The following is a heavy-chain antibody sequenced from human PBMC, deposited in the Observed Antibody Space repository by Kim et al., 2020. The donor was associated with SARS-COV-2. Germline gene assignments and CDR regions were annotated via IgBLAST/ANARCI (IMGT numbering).Heavy chain of an antibody. CDR1: GGSISSYY. D-gene: IGHD2-15*01. CDR2: IYYSGST. J-gene: IGHJ4*02. Sequence: SETLSLTCTVSGGSISSYYWSWIRQPPGKGLEWIGYIYYSGSTNYNPSLKSRVTISVDTSKNQFSLKLSSVTAADTAVYYCARSGARGGLGCCSGGSCLDYWGQGTLVTVSS. V-gene: IGHV4-59*08. CDR3: ARSGARGGLGCCSGGSCLDY.